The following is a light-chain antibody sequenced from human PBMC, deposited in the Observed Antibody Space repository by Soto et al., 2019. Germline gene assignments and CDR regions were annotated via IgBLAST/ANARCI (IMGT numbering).Light chain of an antibody. V-gene: IGLV1-40*01. J-gene: IGLJ1*01. CDR1: SSNIGAGYD. CDR2: GNS. CDR3: QSLNV. Sequence: QSVLTQPPSVSGAPGQRVTISCTGSSSNIGAGYDVHWYQQLPGTAPKLLIYGNSNRPSGVPDRFSGSKSGTSASLAITGLQAEDEADYYCQSLNVFATGTKLTVL.